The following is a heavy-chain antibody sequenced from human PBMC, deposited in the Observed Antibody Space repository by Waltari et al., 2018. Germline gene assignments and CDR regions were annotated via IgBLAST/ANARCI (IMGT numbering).Heavy chain of an antibody. Sequence: EVQLVETGGGFVQPGGSLRLSCEGSGFAFRNYWMDWVRKAPGRGLVWVSRINSDVRATIYADSVKGRFTISRDNAKNTLYLHMNSLSAEDTAVYYCALKWGSSWDYWGQGMLVSVSS. CDR2: INSDVRAT. J-gene: IGHJ4*02. CDR1: GFAFRNYW. V-gene: IGHV3-74*01. CDR3: ALKWGSSWDY. D-gene: IGHD6-13*01.